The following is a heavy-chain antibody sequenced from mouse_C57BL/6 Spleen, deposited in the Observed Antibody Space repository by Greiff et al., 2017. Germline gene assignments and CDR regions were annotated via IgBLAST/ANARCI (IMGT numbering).Heavy chain of an antibody. CDR3: ARSGLGRAMDY. J-gene: IGHJ4*01. CDR2: INPGSGST. D-gene: IGHD4-1*01. Sequence: VQLQQSGAELVRPGTSVKVSCKASGYAFTNYLIEWVKQRPGQGLEWIGVINPGSGSTNYNEKFKGKATLTADKSSSTAYMQLSSLTSDDSAVYICARSGLGRAMDYWGQGTSVTVSA. CDR1: GYAFTNYL. V-gene: IGHV1-54*01.